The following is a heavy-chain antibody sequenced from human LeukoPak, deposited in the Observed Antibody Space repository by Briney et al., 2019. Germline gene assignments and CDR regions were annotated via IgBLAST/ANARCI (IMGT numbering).Heavy chain of an antibody. CDR1: GYTFTGYY. J-gene: IGHJ4*02. CDR2: INPNSGGT. CDR3: ARGYYYDSSGYPLDY. V-gene: IGHV1-2*02. Sequence: ASVKVSCKASGYTFTGYYIHWVRQAPGQRLEWMGWINPNSGGTNYAQKFQGRVTMTRDTSISTAYMELSRLRSDDTAVYYCARGYYYDSSGYPLDYWGQGTLVTVSS. D-gene: IGHD3-22*01.